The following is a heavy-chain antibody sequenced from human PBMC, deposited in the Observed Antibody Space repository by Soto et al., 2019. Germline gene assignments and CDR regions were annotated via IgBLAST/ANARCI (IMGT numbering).Heavy chain of an antibody. V-gene: IGHV3-73*01. D-gene: IGHD3-3*01. CDR2: IRSKPNKFAT. CDR3: ASVRLFGVVFDY. CDR1: GFNISGSA. J-gene: IGHJ4*02. Sequence: PGGPLRLSCVASGFNISGSAVHWVRQASGKGLEWIGRIRSKPNKFATTYGASMQGRLSFSRDDSKNTAYLQMNSLKTEDTAVYYCASVRLFGVVFDYWGRGTLVTVSS.